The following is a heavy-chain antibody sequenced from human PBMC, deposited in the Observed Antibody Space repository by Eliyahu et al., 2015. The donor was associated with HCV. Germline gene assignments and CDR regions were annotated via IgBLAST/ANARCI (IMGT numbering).Heavy chain of an antibody. V-gene: IGHV3-21*02. Sequence: EVQLVESGXGLVKPGGSLRLSCAASGFMFSYYTMNWVRQAPGKGLXWVXSISSSGSDIYYADSVKGRFTISRDNAKNSLYLQINSLRADDTAVYYCARLYYDFLRAFDYWGQGTLVTVSS. D-gene: IGHD3-3*01. J-gene: IGHJ4*02. CDR1: GFMFSYYT. CDR3: ARLYYDFLRAFDY. CDR2: ISSSGSDI.